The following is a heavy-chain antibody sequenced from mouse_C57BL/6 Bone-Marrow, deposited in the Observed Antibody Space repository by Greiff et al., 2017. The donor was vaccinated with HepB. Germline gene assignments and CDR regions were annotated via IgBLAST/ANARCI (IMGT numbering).Heavy chain of an antibody. D-gene: IGHD2-14*01. Sequence: EVKLMESGGDLVKPGGSLKLSCAASGFTFSSYGMSWVRQTPDKRLEWVATISSGGSYTYYPDSVKGRFTISRDNAKNTLYLQMSSLKSEDTAMYCCARALSTTEGVFAYWGQGTLVTVSA. CDR3: ARALSTTEGVFAY. J-gene: IGHJ3*01. CDR1: GFTFSSYG. V-gene: IGHV5-6*01. CDR2: ISSGGSYT.